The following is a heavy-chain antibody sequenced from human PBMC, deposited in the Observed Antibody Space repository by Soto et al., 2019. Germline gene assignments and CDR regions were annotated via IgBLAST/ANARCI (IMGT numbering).Heavy chain of an antibody. CDR2: IWYDGSNK. J-gene: IGHJ3*02. V-gene: IGHV3-33*01. D-gene: IGHD6-19*01. CDR1: GFTLSSYG. CDR3: ARDCSGWYQDGAFDI. Sequence: LRLSCAASGFTLSSYGMHWVRQAPGKGLEWVAVIWYDGSNKYYADSVKGRFTISRDNSKNTLYLQMNSLRAEDTAVYYCARDCSGWYQDGAFDIWGQGTMVTVSS.